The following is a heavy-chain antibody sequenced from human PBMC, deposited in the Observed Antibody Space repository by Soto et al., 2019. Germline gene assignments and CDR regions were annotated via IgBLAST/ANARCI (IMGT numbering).Heavy chain of an antibody. V-gene: IGHV2-70*01. D-gene: IGHD6-6*01. J-gene: IGHJ6*02. CDR3: ARTYSSSSPYYYYYGMDV. CDR2: IDWDDDK. Sequence: SGPTLVNPTQALTLTCTFSGFSLSTSGMCVSWISQPPGKALEWLALIDWDDDKYYSTSLKTRLTISKDTSKNQVVLTMTNMDPVDTATYYCARTYSSSSPYYYYYGMDVWGRGTTVTVSS. CDR1: GFSLSTSGMC.